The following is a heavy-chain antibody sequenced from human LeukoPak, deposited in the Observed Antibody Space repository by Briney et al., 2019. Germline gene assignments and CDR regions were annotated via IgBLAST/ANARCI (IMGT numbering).Heavy chain of an antibody. J-gene: IGHJ3*02. CDR3: ARLVTGTTTAFDI. CDR2: VYTSGST. CDR1: GGSISGYY. D-gene: IGHD1-7*01. Sequence: SETLSLTCSVSGGSISGYYWTWIRQPAGKGLEWIGRVYTSGSTHYNPSLKTRLTMSVDTSKNQFSLKLSSVTAADTAVYYCARLVTGTTTAFDIWGQGTMVTVSS. V-gene: IGHV4-4*07.